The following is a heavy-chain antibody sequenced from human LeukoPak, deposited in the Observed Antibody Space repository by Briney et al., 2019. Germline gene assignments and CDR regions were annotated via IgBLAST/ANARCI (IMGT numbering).Heavy chain of an antibody. CDR2: IYYSGST. CDR3: ARSPLYCSSTSCPTSHFDY. CDR1: GGSISSSSYY. J-gene: IGHJ4*02. D-gene: IGHD2-2*01. V-gene: IGHV4-39*07. Sequence: PSETLSLTCTVSGGSISSSSYYWGWIRQPPGKGLEWIGSIYYSGSTYYNPSLKSRVTISVDTSKNQFSLKLSSVTAADTAVYYCARSPLYCSSTSCPTSHFDYWGQGTLVTVSS.